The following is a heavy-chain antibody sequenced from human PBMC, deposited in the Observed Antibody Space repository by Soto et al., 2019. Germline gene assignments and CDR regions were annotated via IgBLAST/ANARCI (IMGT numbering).Heavy chain of an antibody. CDR2: LNPKSGGT. V-gene: IGHV1-2*02. J-gene: IGHJ6*02. Sequence: ASVKVSCKASGFTFSDYYMHWVREAPGQGLEWMGWLNPKSGGTTYAQKFQGRLTLSRDTSINTAYMELSRLSIDDTALYYCARERYQVLSDRMDVWGQGTTVTV. D-gene: IGHD2-2*01. CDR3: ARERYQVLSDRMDV. CDR1: GFTFSDYY.